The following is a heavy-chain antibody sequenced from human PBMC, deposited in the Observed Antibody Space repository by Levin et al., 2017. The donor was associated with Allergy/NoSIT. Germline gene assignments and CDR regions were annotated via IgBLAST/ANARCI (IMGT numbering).Heavy chain of an antibody. D-gene: IGHD3-22*01. J-gene: IGHJ4*02. V-gene: IGHV3-30*04. CDR2: ISYDGNYK. CDR1: GFTFSSFA. CDR3: AKDKHEYSGYTVFDH. Sequence: SGESLKISCAASGFTFSSFALHWVRQAPGKGLEWVAVISYDGNYKYYADSVKGRFTISRDNSKNTVSLQMNSLRAEDTAVYYCAKDKHEYSGYTVFDHWGQGTLVIVSS.